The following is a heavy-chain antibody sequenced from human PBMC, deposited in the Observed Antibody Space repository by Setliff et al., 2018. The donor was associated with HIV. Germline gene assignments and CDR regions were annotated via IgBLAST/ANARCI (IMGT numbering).Heavy chain of an antibody. CDR2: ISGSGGST. J-gene: IGHJ4*02. D-gene: IGHD3-10*01. V-gene: IGHV3-23*01. Sequence: AGGSLRLSCAASGFTFSSYAMSWVRQAPGKGLEWVSAISGSGGSTYYADSVKGRFTISRDNSKSTLSLQMNSLRAEDTAVYYCAKDGFGELPNWGQGTLVTVSS. CDR3: AKDGFGELPN. CDR1: GFTFSSYA.